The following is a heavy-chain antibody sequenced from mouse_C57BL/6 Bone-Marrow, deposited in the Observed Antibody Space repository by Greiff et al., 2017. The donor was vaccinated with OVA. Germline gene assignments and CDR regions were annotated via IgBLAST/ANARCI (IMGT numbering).Heavy chain of an antibody. V-gene: IGHV3-5*01. D-gene: IGHD6-1*01. CDR1: GISITTGNYR. CDR2: IYYSGTI. Sequence: EVKLMESGPGLVKPSQTVFLTCTVTGISITTGNYRWSWIRQFPGNKLEWIGYIYYSGTITYNPSLTSRTTITRDTPKNQFFLEMNSLTAEDTATYYCAREAYYYAMDYWGQGTSVTVSS. J-gene: IGHJ4*01. CDR3: AREAYYYAMDY.